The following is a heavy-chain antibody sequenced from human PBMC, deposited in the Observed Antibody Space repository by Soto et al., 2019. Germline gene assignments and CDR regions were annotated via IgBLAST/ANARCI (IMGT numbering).Heavy chain of an antibody. J-gene: IGHJ6*02. CDR2: IWYDGSNK. CDR1: GFTFSSYG. D-gene: IGHD2-2*01. Sequence: GGSLRLSCAASGFTFSSYGMHWVRQAPGKGLEWVAVIWYDGSNKYYADSVKGRFTISRDNSKNTLYLQMNSLRAEDTAVYYCARDPWLRCSSTSCYASYYYYYGMDVWGQGTTVTVSS. V-gene: IGHV3-33*01. CDR3: ARDPWLRCSSTSCYASYYYYYGMDV.